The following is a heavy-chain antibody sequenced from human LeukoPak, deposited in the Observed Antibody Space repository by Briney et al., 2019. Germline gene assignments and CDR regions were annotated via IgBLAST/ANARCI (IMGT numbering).Heavy chain of an antibody. D-gene: IGHD6-6*01. V-gene: IGHV1-18*01. CDR3: ARAHQGGSSSSGWFDP. Sequence: ASVRVSCTASGYTFTSYGISWVRQAPGQGLEWMGWIGAYNGNTNYAQKLQGRVTMTTDTSTSTAYMELRSLRSDDTAVYYCARAHQGGSSSSGWFDPWGQGTLVTVSS. CDR2: IGAYNGNT. CDR1: GYTFTSYG. J-gene: IGHJ5*02.